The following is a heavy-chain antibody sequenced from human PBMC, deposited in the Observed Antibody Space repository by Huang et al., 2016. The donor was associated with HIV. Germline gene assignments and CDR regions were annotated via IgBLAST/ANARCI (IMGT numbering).Heavy chain of an antibody. D-gene: IGHD5-12*01. CDR1: GYTFTSYD. CDR2: MNPNSGNT. CDR3: ARRMTRGSTGFKLFDY. V-gene: IGHV1-8*01. Sequence: QVQLVQSGAEVKKPGASVKVSCKASGYTFTSYDINWVRQATGQGLEWMGWMNPNSGNTGYAQKFQGRVTMTRNTSISTAYMGLSSLRSEDTAVYYCARRMTRGSTGFKLFDYWGQGTLVTVSS. J-gene: IGHJ4*02.